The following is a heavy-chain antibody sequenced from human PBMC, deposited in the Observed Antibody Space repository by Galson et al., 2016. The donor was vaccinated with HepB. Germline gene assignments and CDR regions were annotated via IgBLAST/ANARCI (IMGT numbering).Heavy chain of an antibody. CDR2: LHNDGVTT. CDR3: AKIRGMDIGEYHFDH. Sequence: SLRLSCAASGFTFSTFAMGWVRQAPGKGLEWVSILHNDGVTTHIADSVRGRFTISRDNSKNTLFLQMNSLGVEDTALYYCAKIRGMDIGEYHFDHWGQGTLVTVSS. CDR1: GFTFSTFA. D-gene: IGHD2-2*03. V-gene: IGHV3-23*03. J-gene: IGHJ4*02.